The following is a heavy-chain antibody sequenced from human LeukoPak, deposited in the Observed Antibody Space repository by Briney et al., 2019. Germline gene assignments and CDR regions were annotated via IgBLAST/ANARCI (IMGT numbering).Heavy chain of an antibody. CDR2: ISAYNGNT. Sequence: GASVKFSCKASGYTFTSYGISWVRQAPGQGLEWMGWISAYNGNTNYAQKLQGRVTMTTDTSTSTAYMELRSLRSDDTAVYYCARDSLSLAANYYYYGMDVWGKGTTVTVSS. CDR3: ARDSLSLAANYYYYGMDV. CDR1: GYTFTSYG. V-gene: IGHV1-18*04. D-gene: IGHD6-25*01. J-gene: IGHJ6*04.